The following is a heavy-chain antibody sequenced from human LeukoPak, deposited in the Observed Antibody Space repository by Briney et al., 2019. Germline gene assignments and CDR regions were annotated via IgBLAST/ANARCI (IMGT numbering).Heavy chain of an antibody. CDR3: AREGPGWQWHGNWFDP. CDR1: GYTFTSYG. V-gene: IGHV1-18*01. CDR2: ISGYSGNT. Sequence: ASVKVSCKASGYTFTSYGISWVRQAPGQGREGMGWISGYSGNTNYAQKLQGRVTMTTDTSTSTAYMELRSLRSDDTAVYYCAREGPGWQWHGNWFDPWGQGTLVTVSS. D-gene: IGHD6-19*01. J-gene: IGHJ5*02.